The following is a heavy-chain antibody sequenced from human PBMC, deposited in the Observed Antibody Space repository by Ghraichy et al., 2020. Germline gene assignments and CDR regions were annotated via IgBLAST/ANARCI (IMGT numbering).Heavy chain of an antibody. CDR2: IYYSGST. V-gene: IGHV4-59*08. Sequence: SETLSLTCTVSDGSISSYYWSWIRQPPGKGLEWIGYIYYSGSTNYNPSLKSRVTISVDTSKNQFSLKLSSVTAADTAVYYCERHENYYYGMDVWGQGTTVTVSS. CDR1: DGSISSYY. CDR3: ERHENYYYGMDV. J-gene: IGHJ6*02.